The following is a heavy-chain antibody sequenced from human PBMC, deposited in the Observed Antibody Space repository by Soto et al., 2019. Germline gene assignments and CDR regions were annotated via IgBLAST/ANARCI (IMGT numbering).Heavy chain of an antibody. Sequence: QVQLQESGPGLVKPSETLSLTCTVSGGSISSYYWSWIRQPPGKGLEWIGYIYYSGSTNYNPSLKSRVTISVDTSKNQFSLKLSSVTAADTAVYYCARVRFCSGGSCNGGDYYYYYMDVWGKGTTVTVSS. CDR3: ARVRFCSGGSCNGGDYYYYYMDV. CDR1: GGSISSYY. CDR2: IYYSGST. D-gene: IGHD2-15*01. J-gene: IGHJ6*03. V-gene: IGHV4-59*01.